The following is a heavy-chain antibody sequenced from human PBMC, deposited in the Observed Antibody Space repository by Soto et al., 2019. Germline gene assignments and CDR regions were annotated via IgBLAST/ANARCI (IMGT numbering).Heavy chain of an antibody. CDR1: GGSINSEDYY. CDR2: IYYTGYT. Sequence: PSETLSLTCTVSGGSINSEDYYWSWLRQQPGKGLEWIGYIYYTGYTYYNSSLQSRLNISIDTSQSQFSLQLSSVTAADMAVYFCAADATGYPFNWFDPWGQGIPVTVPS. J-gene: IGHJ5*02. CDR3: AADATGYPFNWFDP. D-gene: IGHD3-9*01. V-gene: IGHV4-31*03.